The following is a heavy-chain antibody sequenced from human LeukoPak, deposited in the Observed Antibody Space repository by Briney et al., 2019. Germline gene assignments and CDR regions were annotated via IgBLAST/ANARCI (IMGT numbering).Heavy chain of an antibody. CDR2: IIPIFGTA. J-gene: IGHJ6*02. CDR1: GGTFSGYA. D-gene: IGHD2-2*01. Sequence: GASVKVSCKASGGTFSGYAISWVRQAPGQGLEWMGGIIPIFGTANYAQKFQGRVTITADESTSTAYMELSSLRSEDTAVYYCASPRCSSTSCYPWVGYYYYGMDVWGQGTTVTVSS. CDR3: ASPRCSSTSCYPWVGYYYYGMDV. V-gene: IGHV1-69*13.